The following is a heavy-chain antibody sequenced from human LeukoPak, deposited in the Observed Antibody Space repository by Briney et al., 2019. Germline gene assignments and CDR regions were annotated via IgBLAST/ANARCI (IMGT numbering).Heavy chain of an antibody. CDR1: GFTFDDYA. Sequence: GGSLRLSCAASGFTFDDYAMHWVRQAPGKGLEWVSLISWDGGSTYYADSVKGRFTISRDNAKNTLYLQMNSLRAEDTAVYYCARDRNGDLDYWGQGTLVTVSS. CDR2: ISWDGGST. D-gene: IGHD4-17*01. V-gene: IGHV3-43D*03. J-gene: IGHJ4*02. CDR3: ARDRNGDLDY.